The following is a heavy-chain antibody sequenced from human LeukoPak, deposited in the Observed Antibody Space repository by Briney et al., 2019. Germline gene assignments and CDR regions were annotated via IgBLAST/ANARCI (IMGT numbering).Heavy chain of an antibody. J-gene: IGHJ4*02. D-gene: IGHD5-12*01. CDR1: GYSFANYW. CDR2: INPGDSET. V-gene: IGHV5-51*01. Sequence: GESLKISCQGSGYSFANYWIGWVRQVPGKGLEWMGIINPGDSETRYSPSFQGQVTISADKSFSTAYVQWSSLRASDTAMYYCARRDNTGSIDYWGQGTLVTVSS. CDR3: ARRDNTGSIDY.